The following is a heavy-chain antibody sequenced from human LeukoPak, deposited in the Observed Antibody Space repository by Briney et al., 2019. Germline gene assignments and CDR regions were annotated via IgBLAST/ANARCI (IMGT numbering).Heavy chain of an antibody. CDR2: IYYSGST. CDR3: ARGNYEYVWGGIDY. CDR1: GGSISSSSYY. V-gene: IGHV4-39*01. D-gene: IGHD3-16*01. Sequence: SSETLSLTCTVSGGSISSSSYYWGWIRQPPGKGLEWIASIYYSGSTYYNPSFKSRVTISVDTSKNQFSLKLSSVTAADTAVYYCARGNYEYVWGGIDYWGQGTLVTVSS. J-gene: IGHJ4*02.